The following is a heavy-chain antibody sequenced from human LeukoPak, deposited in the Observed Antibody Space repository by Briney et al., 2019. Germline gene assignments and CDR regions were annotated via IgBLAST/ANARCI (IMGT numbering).Heavy chain of an antibody. D-gene: IGHD1-1*01. CDR3: AKDRHRYNWNDVVPDY. J-gene: IGHJ4*02. CDR1: GISFGTYD. CDR2: TAHNGDT. V-gene: IGHV3-23*01. Sequence: GGSLRLSCAASGISFGTYDMSWVRQAPGKGLELVSATAHNGDTYYADSVKGRFTISRDNSKDTLYLQANSLTAEDTAVYYCAKDRHRYNWNDVVPDYWGQGTLVTVSS.